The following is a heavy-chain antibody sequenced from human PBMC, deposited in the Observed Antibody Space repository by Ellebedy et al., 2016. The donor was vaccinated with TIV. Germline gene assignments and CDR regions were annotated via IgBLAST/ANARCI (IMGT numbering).Heavy chain of an antibody. D-gene: IGHD6-19*01. CDR1: GFSFNNFA. Sequence: GGSLRLSCAASGFSFNNFAMHWVRQVPGKGLEWVSGISGGGDSTNYADSVKGRFTISRDNSKNTLYLQMDSLRAEDTALYYCAKDRGSGWYENWFDPWGQGTLVIVSS. J-gene: IGHJ5*02. CDR3: AKDRGSGWYENWFDP. CDR2: ISGGGDST. V-gene: IGHV3-23*01.